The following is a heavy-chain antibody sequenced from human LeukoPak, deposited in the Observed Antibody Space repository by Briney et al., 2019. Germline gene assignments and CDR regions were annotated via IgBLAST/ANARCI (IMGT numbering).Heavy chain of an antibody. J-gene: IGHJ1*01. V-gene: IGHV3-43*01. CDR3: AKGHSSYYDILTGYSHAEYFQH. Sequence: AGGSLRLSCAASGFTFDDYTMHWVRQAPGKGLEWVSLISWDGGSTYYADSVKGRFTISRDNSKNSLYLQMNSLRTEDTALYYCAKGHSSYYDILTGYSHAEYFQHWGQGTLVTVSS. CDR2: ISWDGGST. CDR1: GFTFDDYT. D-gene: IGHD3-9*01.